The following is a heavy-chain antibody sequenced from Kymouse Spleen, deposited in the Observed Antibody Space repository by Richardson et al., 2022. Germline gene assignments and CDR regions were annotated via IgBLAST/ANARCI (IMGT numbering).Heavy chain of an antibody. D-gene: IGHD6-19*01. CDR1: GGSISSSSYY. Sequence: QLQLQESGPGLVKPSETLSLTCTVSGGSISSSSYYWGWIRQPPGKGLEWIGSIYYSGSTYYNPSLKSRVTISVDTSKNQFSLKLSSVTAADTAVYYCARHEYSSGPNWFDPWGQGTLVTVSS. J-gene: IGHJ5*02. CDR2: IYYSGST. V-gene: IGHV4-39*01. CDR3: ARHEYSSGPNWFDP.